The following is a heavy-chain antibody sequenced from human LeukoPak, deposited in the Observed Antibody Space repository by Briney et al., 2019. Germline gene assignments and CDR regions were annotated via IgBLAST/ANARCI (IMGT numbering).Heavy chain of an antibody. D-gene: IGHD5-24*01. CDR1: GASISTYY. V-gene: IGHV4-4*07. Sequence: SETLSLICTVSGASISTYYWSWIRQPAGKGLEWIGRIYTSGSTNYNPSLKGRVTMSLDTSKNQSSLKLSSVTAADTALYYCAREDLDGYGHFDYWGQGTLVTVSS. CDR2: IYTSGST. J-gene: IGHJ4*02. CDR3: AREDLDGYGHFDY.